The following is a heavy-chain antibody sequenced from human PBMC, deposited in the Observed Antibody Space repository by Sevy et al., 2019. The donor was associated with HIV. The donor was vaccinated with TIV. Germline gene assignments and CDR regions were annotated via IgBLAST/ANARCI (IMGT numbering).Heavy chain of an antibody. J-gene: IGHJ6*02. D-gene: IGHD1-26*01. CDR3: ARSGGSYDYGMDV. CDR2: RKQDGSEK. V-gene: IGHV3-7*01. Sequence: GGSLRLSCAASEFTFSSYWMSWVRRAPGKGLEWVANRKQDGSEKYYVDSVKGRFTISRDNAKNSLYLQMNSLRAEDTAVYYSARSGGSYDYGMDVWGQGTTVTVSS. CDR1: EFTFSSYW.